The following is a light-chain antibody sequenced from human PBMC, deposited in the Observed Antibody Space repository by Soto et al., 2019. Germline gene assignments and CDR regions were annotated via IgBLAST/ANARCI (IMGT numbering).Light chain of an antibody. Sequence: EIVLTQSPATLSLSPGERATLSCRASQSVSSYLAWYQQKPGQAPRLLIYDASNSATGIPARFSVSGSGTDFTLTISSLEPEDFAVYYCQQRSNWSWTFGQGTKVEIK. CDR1: QSVSSY. V-gene: IGKV3-11*01. CDR3: QQRSNWSWT. J-gene: IGKJ1*01. CDR2: DAS.